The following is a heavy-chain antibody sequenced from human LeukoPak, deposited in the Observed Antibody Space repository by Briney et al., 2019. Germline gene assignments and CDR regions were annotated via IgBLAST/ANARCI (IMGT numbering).Heavy chain of an antibody. CDR1: GCSISSGGYY. CDR2: IYYSGST. Sequence: SQTLSLTCAVSGCSISSGGYYWSWIRQHPGKGLEWIGYIYYSGSTYYNPSLKSRVTISVDTSKNQFSLKLSSVTAADTAVYYCARAPRYCSSTSCYGKNFDYWGQGTLVTVSS. D-gene: IGHD2-2*01. CDR3: ARAPRYCSSTSCYGKNFDY. V-gene: IGHV4-31*11. J-gene: IGHJ4*02.